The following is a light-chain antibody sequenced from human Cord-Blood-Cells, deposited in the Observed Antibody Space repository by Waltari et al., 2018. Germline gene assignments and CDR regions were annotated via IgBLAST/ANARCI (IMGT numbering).Light chain of an antibody. Sequence: DIVFTLSPGTLSLSPAERATLSCRASQRVSSSYLAWYQQKPGQAPRLLIYGASSRATGLPDRFSGSGSGTDFTLTISRLEPEDFAVYYCQQYGSSITFGQGTRLEIK. CDR2: GAS. V-gene: IGKV3-20*01. J-gene: IGKJ5*01. CDR1: QRVSSSY. CDR3: QQYGSSIT.